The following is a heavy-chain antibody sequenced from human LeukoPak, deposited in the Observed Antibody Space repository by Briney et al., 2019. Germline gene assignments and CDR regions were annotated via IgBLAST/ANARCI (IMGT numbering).Heavy chain of an antibody. J-gene: IGHJ5*02. CDR1: GFTFSSYG. V-gene: IGHV3-30*02. Sequence: GGSLRLSCEASGFTFSSYGMHWVRQAPGKGLEWVAFIRYDGSNKYYADSVKGRFTISRDNSKNTLYLQMNSLRAEDTAVYYCAKEGKNWFDPWGQGTLVTVSS. CDR3: AKEGKNWFDP. CDR2: IRYDGSNK.